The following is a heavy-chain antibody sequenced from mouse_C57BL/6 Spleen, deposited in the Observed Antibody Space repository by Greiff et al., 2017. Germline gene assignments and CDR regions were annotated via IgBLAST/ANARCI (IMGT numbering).Heavy chain of an antibody. Sequence: VQRVESGAELVRPGASVTLSCKASGYTFTDYEMHWVKQTPVHGLEWIGAIDPETGGTAYNQKFKGKAILTADKSSSTAYMELRSLTSEDSAVYYCTRKGNGRHGAWFAYWGQGTLVTVSA. CDR2: IDPETGGT. J-gene: IGHJ3*01. CDR1: GYTFTDYE. D-gene: IGHD2-1*01. V-gene: IGHV1-15*01. CDR3: TRKGNGRHGAWFAY.